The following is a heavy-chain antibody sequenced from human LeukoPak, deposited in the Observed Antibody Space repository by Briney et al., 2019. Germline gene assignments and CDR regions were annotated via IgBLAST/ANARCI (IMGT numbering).Heavy chain of an antibody. CDR2: INTNGNTR. V-gene: IGHV3-74*01. CDR3: VRDMGYYDKV. CDR1: GFTFTTSW. D-gene: IGHD3-22*01. Sequence: RGSLRLSCATSGFTFTTSWMHWVRQAPGKGLVWVSCINTNGNTRDYADSVKGRFTISRDNAKNTLYLQMNSLRAEDTAIYYCVRDMGYYDKVWGQGTLVTVSS. J-gene: IGHJ4*02.